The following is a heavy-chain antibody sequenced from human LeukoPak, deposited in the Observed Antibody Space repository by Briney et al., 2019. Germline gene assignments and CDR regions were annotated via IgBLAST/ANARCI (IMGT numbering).Heavy chain of an antibody. D-gene: IGHD3-10*01. CDR3: ARDSPSITMVRYNLYYYYMDV. CDR1: GGTFSSYA. V-gene: IGHV1-69*13. CDR2: IIPIFGTA. J-gene: IGHJ6*03. Sequence: GASVKVSCKASGGTFSSYAISWVRQAPGQGLEWMGGIIPIFGTANYAQKFQGRVTITADESTSTAYMELSSLRSEDTAVYYCARDSPSITMVRYNLYYYYMDVWGKGTTVTVSS.